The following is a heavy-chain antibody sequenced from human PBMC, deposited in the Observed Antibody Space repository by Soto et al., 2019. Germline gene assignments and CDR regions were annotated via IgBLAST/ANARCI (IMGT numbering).Heavy chain of an antibody. CDR2: IYYSGST. D-gene: IGHD2-15*01. J-gene: IGHJ5*02. CDR1: GGSISSYY. Sequence: QVQLQESGPGLVKPSETLSLTCTVSGGSISSYYWSWIRQPPGKGLEWIGYIYYSGSTNYNPSLTSRVTISVDTSKNQFSLKLSSVTAADTAVYYCARLYLGYCSGGSCYWFDPWGQGTLVTVSS. V-gene: IGHV4-59*08. CDR3: ARLYLGYCSGGSCYWFDP.